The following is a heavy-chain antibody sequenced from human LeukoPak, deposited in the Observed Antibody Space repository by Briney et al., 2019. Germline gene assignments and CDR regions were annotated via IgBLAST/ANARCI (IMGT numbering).Heavy chain of an antibody. CDR3: ARAIRYQLLSDY. J-gene: IGHJ4*02. V-gene: IGHV1-8*03. CDR1: GYTFSTYD. D-gene: IGHD2-2*01. Sequence: ASVKVSCKTSGYTFSTYDINWVRQAAGQGLEWMGWMNPNSGNTGFAQKFQGRATITRDTSITTAYLELSSLRSEDTAVYYCARAIRYQLLSDYWGQGTLLTVSS. CDR2: MNPNSGNT.